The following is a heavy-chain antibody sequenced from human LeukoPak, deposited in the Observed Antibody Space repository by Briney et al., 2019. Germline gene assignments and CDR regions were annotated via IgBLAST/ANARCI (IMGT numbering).Heavy chain of an antibody. J-gene: IGHJ4*02. CDR2: INPTGASR. CDR1: GYTSTSYF. Sequence: ASVKVSCKASGYTSTSYFMHWVRQAPGQGLEWLGIINPTGASRSYAQRFRGRVTMTSDTSTNTVYMELSSLTSEDTAVFYCAREKSGGYFDYWGQGTLVTVSS. CDR3: AREKSGGYFDY. V-gene: IGHV1-46*01. D-gene: IGHD3-16*01.